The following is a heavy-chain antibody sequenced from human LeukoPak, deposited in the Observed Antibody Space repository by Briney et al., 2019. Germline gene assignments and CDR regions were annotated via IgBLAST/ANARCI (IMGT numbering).Heavy chain of an antibody. J-gene: IGHJ3*02. D-gene: IGHD4-17*01. CDR1: GGSISRYS. Sequence: SETLSLTCTVPGGSISRYSRSWIRQPPGKGLEWIGYIYYSGSTNYNPYLKSRVTISVDTSKNQFSLKLSSVTAADTAVYYCARVPYGDYEDAFDIWGQGTMVTVSS. V-gene: IGHV4-59*01. CDR2: IYYSGST. CDR3: ARVPYGDYEDAFDI.